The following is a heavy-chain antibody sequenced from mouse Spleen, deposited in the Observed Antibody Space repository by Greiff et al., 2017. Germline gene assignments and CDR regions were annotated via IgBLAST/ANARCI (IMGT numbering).Heavy chain of an antibody. CDR1: GFTFTDYY. D-gene: IGHD2-1*01. CDR2: IRNKANGYTT. CDR3: ARLIYYGNFDY. Sequence: EVMLVESGGGLVQPGGSLSLSCAASGFTFTDYYMSWVRQPPGKALEWLGFIRNKANGYTTEYSASVKGRFTISRDNSQSILYLQMNALRAEDSATYYCARLIYYGNFDYWGQGTTLTVSS. J-gene: IGHJ2*01. V-gene: IGHV7-3*01.